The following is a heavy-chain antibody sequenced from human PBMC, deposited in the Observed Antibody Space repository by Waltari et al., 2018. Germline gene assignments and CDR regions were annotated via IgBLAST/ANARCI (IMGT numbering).Heavy chain of an antibody. CDR2: IYYSGST. J-gene: IGHJ3*02. V-gene: IGHV4-39*07. CDR1: GGSISSSSYY. Sequence: QLQLQESGPGLVKPSETLSLTCTVSGGSISSSSYYWGCIRQPPGKWLEWSGSIYYSGSTYYNPSLKSRVTISVDTSKNQFSLKLSSVTAADTAVYYCARVCPRFDSFAFDSWGQGTMVTVSS. D-gene: IGHD2-21*01. CDR3: ARVCPRFDSFAFDS.